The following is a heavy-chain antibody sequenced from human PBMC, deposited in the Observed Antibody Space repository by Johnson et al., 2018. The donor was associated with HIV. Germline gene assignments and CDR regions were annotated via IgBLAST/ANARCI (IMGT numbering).Heavy chain of an antibody. V-gene: IGHV3-30*02. Sequence: QEKLVESGGGVVQPGGSLRLSCAASGFTFSSYGMHWVRQAPGKGLEWVAFIRYDGSNKYYADSVKGRFTISRDNAKNTLYLQMNSLRAEDTAVYYCAREVRGPRGGFDIWGQGTMVTVSS. CDR2: IRYDGSNK. D-gene: IGHD3-10*01. CDR1: GFTFSSYG. CDR3: AREVRGPRGGFDI. J-gene: IGHJ3*02.